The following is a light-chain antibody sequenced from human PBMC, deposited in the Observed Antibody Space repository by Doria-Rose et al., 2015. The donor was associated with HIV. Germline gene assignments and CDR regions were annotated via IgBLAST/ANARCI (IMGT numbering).Light chain of an antibody. CDR1: QSFSSTY. CDR3: HQYGTSWT. V-gene: IGKV3-20*01. CDR2: DGS. Sequence: EIVLTQSPGTLSLSPGERATLSCRASQSFSSTYLAWYQQKPGQAPSPLIYDGSTRATGIPDRFSASGSGTDFTLTINRLEPEDFALYYGHQYGTSWTFGQGTKVEI. J-gene: IGKJ1*01.